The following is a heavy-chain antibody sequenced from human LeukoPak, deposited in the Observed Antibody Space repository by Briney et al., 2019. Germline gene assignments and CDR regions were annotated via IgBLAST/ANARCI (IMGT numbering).Heavy chain of an antibody. CDR1: GFTFRTFT. Sequence: PGGSLRLSCAASGFTFRTFTMTWVRQAPGKGLAWVASFPGSNRDIHYPDSVKGRYTITRDNAKNSLFLHTNSLRAEDTAVYYCVRVASGSYFGDWFDAWGQGTLVSVSS. CDR3: VRVASGSYFGDWFDA. CDR2: FPGSNRDI. V-gene: IGHV3-21*01. D-gene: IGHD1-26*01. J-gene: IGHJ5*02.